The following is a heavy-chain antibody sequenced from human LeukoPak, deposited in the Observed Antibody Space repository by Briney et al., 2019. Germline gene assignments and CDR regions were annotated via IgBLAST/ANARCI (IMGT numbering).Heavy chain of an antibody. CDR1: GYTLTSYG. D-gene: IGHD6-13*01. CDR2: ISAYNGNT. V-gene: IGHV1-18*01. CDR3: ARDVPYDSSSWYPHLDY. Sequence: ASVKVSCKASGYTLTSYGISWVRQAPGQGLEWMGWISAYNGNTNYAQKLQGRVTMTTDTSTSTAYMELRSLRSDDTAVYYCARDVPYDSSSWYPHLDYWGQGTLVTVSS. J-gene: IGHJ4*02.